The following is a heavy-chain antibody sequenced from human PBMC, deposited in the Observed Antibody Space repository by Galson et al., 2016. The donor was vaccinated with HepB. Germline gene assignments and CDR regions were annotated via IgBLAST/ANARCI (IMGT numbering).Heavy chain of an antibody. CDR3: ARGEKGYSEGAS. V-gene: IGHV3-7*01. CDR2: INNDGVEK. Sequence: SLRLSCATSGYTFRNYWISWVRQAPGKGLEWVANINNDGVEKNYAGSVKGRFTISRDNAKNSLYPQMDSLRVEDTGFYYCARGEKGYSEGASWGQGTLVTVSS. J-gene: IGHJ5*02. D-gene: IGHD3-22*01. CDR1: GYTFRNYW.